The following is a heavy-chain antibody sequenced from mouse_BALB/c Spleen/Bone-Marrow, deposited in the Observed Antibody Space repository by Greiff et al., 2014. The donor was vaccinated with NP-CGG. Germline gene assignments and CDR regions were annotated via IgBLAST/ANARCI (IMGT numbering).Heavy chain of an antibody. CDR3: ARRDDYDDYYFAY. Sequence: QVQLQQSGAELVKPGTSVKTSCKASGYTFTSYWMHWVKQRPGQGLEWIGDIYPGSDSTNYNEKFKSKATLTVDTSSSTAYMQLSSLTSEDSAVYCCARRDDYDDYYFAYWGQGTTLTVSS. J-gene: IGHJ2*01. V-gene: IGHV1-55*01. CDR2: IYPGSDST. D-gene: IGHD2-4*01. CDR1: GYTFTSYW.